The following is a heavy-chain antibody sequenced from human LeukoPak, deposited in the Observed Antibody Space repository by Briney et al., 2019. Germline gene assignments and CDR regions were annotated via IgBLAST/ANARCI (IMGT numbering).Heavy chain of an antibody. Sequence: PGGSLRLSCAASGFIFSSFGMNWVRQAPGKGLEWVSYISSSSTTKYYADSVKGRFTISRDNAKNSLYLQMNSLRAEDMALYYCAKAGDYGSFGFDYWGQGTLVTVSS. D-gene: IGHD4-17*01. CDR2: ISSSSTTK. V-gene: IGHV3-48*01. J-gene: IGHJ4*02. CDR3: AKAGDYGSFGFDY. CDR1: GFIFSSFG.